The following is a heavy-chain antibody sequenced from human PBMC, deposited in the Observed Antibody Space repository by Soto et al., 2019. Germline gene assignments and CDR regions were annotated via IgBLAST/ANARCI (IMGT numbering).Heavy chain of an antibody. V-gene: IGHV1-69*13. J-gene: IGHJ3*02. Sequence: GASVKVSCKASGDTFSSYAISWVRQAPGQGLEWMGGIIPIFGTANYAQKFQGRVTITADESTSTAYMELSSLRSEDTAVYYCARDKLAYGGNDAFDIWGQGTMVTVSS. CDR1: GDTFSSYA. D-gene: IGHD4-17*01. CDR3: ARDKLAYGGNDAFDI. CDR2: IIPIFGTA.